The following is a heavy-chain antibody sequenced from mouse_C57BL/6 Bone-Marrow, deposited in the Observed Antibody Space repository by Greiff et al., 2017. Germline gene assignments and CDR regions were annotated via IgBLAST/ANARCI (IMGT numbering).Heavy chain of an antibody. V-gene: IGHV1-69*01. CDR3: AREGYYGSSYPFYWYFDV. CDR2: IDPSDSYT. D-gene: IGHD1-1*01. CDR1: GYTFTSYW. Sequence: QVQLQQPGAELVMPGASVKLSCKASGYTFTSYWMHWVKQRPGQGLEWIGEIDPSDSYTNYNQKFKGKSTLTVDKSSSTAYMQLSSLTSEDSAVYYCAREGYYGSSYPFYWYFDVWGTGTTVTGSS. J-gene: IGHJ1*03.